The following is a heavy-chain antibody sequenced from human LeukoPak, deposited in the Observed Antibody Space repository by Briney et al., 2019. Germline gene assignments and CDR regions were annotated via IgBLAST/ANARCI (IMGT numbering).Heavy chain of an antibody. CDR2: ISSSSTI. Sequence: GGSLRLSCAASGFTSSSYSMNWVRQAPGKGLEWVSYISSSSTIYYADSVKGRFTVSRDNSKNTLYLQMGSLRAEDMAVYYCARACSGGSCYDDAFDIWGQGTMVTVSS. CDR1: GFTSSSYS. D-gene: IGHD2-15*01. V-gene: IGHV3-48*01. CDR3: ARACSGGSCYDDAFDI. J-gene: IGHJ3*02.